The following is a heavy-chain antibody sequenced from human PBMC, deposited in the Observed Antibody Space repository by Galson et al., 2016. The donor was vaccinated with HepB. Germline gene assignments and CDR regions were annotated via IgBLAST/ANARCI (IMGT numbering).Heavy chain of an antibody. CDR3: TTDCNSITCRWDY. J-gene: IGHJ4*02. V-gene: IGHV3-73*01. CDR2: IRSKANRYVT. Sequence: SLRLSCAASGFTFSDSTMHWVRQASGKGLEWVARIRSKANRYVTAYAASVTGRFTISRDDSKNMAYLQINSLNTEDTAVYYCTTDCNSITCRWDYWGRGTLVTVSS. D-gene: IGHD2/OR15-2a*01. CDR1: GFTFSDST.